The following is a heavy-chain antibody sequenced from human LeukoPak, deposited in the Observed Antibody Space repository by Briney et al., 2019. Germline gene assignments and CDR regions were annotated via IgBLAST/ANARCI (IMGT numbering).Heavy chain of an antibody. V-gene: IGHV3-7*03. CDR3: ATSTAAAGTD. J-gene: IGHJ4*02. CDR1: GFTFSNLW. CDR2: IKQEGSEK. Sequence: GGSLRLSCAASGFTFSNLWMSWVRQAPGKGLKWVANIKQEGSEKYYVDSVKGRFIISRDNAQNSLYLQMNSLRAEDTAIYYCATSTAAAGTDWGQGTLVTVSS. D-gene: IGHD6-13*01.